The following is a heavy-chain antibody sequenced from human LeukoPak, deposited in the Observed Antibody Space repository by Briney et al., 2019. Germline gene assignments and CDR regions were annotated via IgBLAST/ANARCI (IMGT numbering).Heavy chain of an antibody. J-gene: IGHJ4*02. Sequence: ASVKVSCKASGYTFTSYGISWVRQAPGQGLEWMGWISAYNGNTNYAQKLQGRVTTTTDTSTSTAYMELRSLRSDDTAVYYCARGPSSIAAADYYFDYWGQGTLVTVSS. CDR3: ARGPSSIAAADYYFDY. V-gene: IGHV1-18*04. CDR2: ISAYNGNT. CDR1: GYTFTSYG. D-gene: IGHD6-13*01.